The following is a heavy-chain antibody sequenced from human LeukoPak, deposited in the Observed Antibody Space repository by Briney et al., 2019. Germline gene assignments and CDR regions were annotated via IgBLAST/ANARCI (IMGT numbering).Heavy chain of an antibody. J-gene: IGHJ4*02. CDR3: ARGGVYGYEFWGY. CDR1: GFTFSSYE. CDR2: ISTSGSTI. Sequence: GGSLRLSCAASGFTFSSYEMNWVRQAPGKGLEWVSYISTSGSTIYFADSVKGRFTISRDNAKNSLYLQMNSLRAEDTAVYYCARGGVYGYEFWGYWGQGTLVTVSS. V-gene: IGHV3-48*03. D-gene: IGHD3/OR15-3a*01.